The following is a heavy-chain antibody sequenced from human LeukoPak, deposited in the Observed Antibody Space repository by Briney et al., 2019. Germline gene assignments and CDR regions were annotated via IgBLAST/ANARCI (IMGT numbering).Heavy chain of an antibody. J-gene: IGHJ5*02. Sequence: SETLSLTCTVSGGPISSSSYYWGWNRQPQGKGLEWIGSIYYSGSTYYNPSLKSRVTISVDTSKNQASLKLSSVTAADTAVYYCARQDYDILTGYPNWFDPWGQGTLVTVSS. CDR3: ARQDYDILTGYPNWFDP. V-gene: IGHV4-39*01. CDR2: IYYSGST. D-gene: IGHD3-9*01. CDR1: GGPISSSSYY.